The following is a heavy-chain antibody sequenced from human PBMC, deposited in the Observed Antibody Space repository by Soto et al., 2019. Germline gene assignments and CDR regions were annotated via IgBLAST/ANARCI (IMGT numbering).Heavy chain of an antibody. J-gene: IGHJ4*02. V-gene: IGHV4-31*03. CDR2: IYYSGST. D-gene: IGHD2-15*01. CDR3: GRARKDIVVVVAAPLFDY. Sequence: SETLSLTCTVSGGSISSGGYYWSRIRQHPGKGLEWIGYIYYSGSTYYNPSLKSRVTISVDTSKNQFSLKLSSVTAADTAVYYCGRARKDIVVVVAAPLFDYWGQGTLATVSS. CDR1: GGSISSGGYY.